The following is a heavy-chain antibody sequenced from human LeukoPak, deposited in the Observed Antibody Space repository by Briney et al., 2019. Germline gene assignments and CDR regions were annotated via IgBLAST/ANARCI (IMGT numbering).Heavy chain of an antibody. Sequence: GSLSLSCAASGFTFSSYSMNWVRQAPGKGLEWVSSISSSSSYIYYADSVKGRFTISRDNAKNSLYLQMNSLRAEDTAVYYCAREFFTSSGWEYYYYYGMDVWGQGTTVTVSS. D-gene: IGHD6-19*01. CDR2: ISSSSSYI. CDR3: AREFFTSSGWEYYYYYGMDV. CDR1: GFTFSSYS. J-gene: IGHJ6*02. V-gene: IGHV3-21*01.